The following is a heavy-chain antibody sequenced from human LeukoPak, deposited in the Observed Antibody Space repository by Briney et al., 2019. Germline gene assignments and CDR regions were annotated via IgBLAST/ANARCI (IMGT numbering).Heavy chain of an antibody. CDR2: ISGSGDTT. Sequence: GGSLRLSCAAPGFTFSSYAMNWVRQAPGKGLEWVSFISGSGDTTYYADSVKGRFTISRDNSKNTLYLQMNSLRAEDTAVYYCAKSRGESRGASNYWGQGTLVTVSS. CDR1: GFTFSSYA. D-gene: IGHD1-26*01. CDR3: AKSRGESRGASNY. V-gene: IGHV3-23*01. J-gene: IGHJ4*02.